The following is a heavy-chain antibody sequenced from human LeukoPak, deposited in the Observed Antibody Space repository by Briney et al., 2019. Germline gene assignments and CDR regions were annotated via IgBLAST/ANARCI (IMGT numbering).Heavy chain of an antibody. V-gene: IGHV3-11*01. J-gene: IGHJ3*02. CDR3: ARAQGAMTTGRAFDI. CDR1: GFTFSDYY. D-gene: IGHD4-17*01. CDR2: SSSSGSTI. Sequence: GGSLRLSCAASGFTFSDYYMSWSRQAPGKGVEWVSYSSSSGSTIYYADSVKGRFTIFRDNAKNSLYLKMNSLRAEDTAVYYCARAQGAMTTGRAFDIWGQGTMVTVSS.